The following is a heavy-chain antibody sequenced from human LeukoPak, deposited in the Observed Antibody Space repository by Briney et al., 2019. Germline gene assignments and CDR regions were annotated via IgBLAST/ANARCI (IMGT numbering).Heavy chain of an antibody. D-gene: IGHD3-22*01. V-gene: IGHV4-59*08. J-gene: IGHJ4*02. CDR1: GGSISSYY. CDR3: ALIRGNYYDSSGYDDY. Sequence: SETLSLTCTVSGGSISSYYWSWIRQPPGKGLEWIGYIYYSGSTNYNPSLKSRVTISVDTSKNQFSLKLSSVTAADTAVYYCALIRGNYYDSSGYDDYWGQGTLVTVSS. CDR2: IYYSGST.